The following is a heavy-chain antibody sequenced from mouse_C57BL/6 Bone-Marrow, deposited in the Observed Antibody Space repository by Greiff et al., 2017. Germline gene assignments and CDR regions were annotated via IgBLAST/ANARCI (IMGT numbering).Heavy chain of an antibody. CDR3: TTGDYDDYAMDY. V-gene: IGHV14-4*01. Sequence: EVKLVESGAELVRPGASVKLSCTASGFNIKDDYMHWVKQRPEQGLEWIGWIDPENGDTEYASKFQGKATITADTSSNTAYLQLSSLTSEVTAVYYCTTGDYDDYAMDYWGQGTSVTVSS. CDR1: GFNIKDDY. J-gene: IGHJ4*01. CDR2: IDPENGDT. D-gene: IGHD2-4*01.